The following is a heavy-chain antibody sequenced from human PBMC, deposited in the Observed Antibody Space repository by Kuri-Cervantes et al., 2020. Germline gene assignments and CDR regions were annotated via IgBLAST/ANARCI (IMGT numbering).Heavy chain of an antibody. J-gene: IGHJ4*02. Sequence: GGSLRLSCAASGFTFSSYGMNWVRQAPGKGLEWVSSISSSATYIYYAASVKGRFTISRDNARNSLFLQINSLRAEDTAVYYCARAPRGSSWPSFDYWGQGTLVTVSS. V-gene: IGHV3-21*01. D-gene: IGHD6-13*01. CDR3: ARAPRGSSWPSFDY. CDR1: GFTFSSYG. CDR2: ISSSATYI.